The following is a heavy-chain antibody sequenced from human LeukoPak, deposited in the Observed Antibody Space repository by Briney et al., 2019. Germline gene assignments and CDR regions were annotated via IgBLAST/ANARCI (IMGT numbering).Heavy chain of an antibody. CDR3: ARIAIYYDSREFDY. D-gene: IGHD3-22*01. CDR2: IKQDGTEK. J-gene: IGHJ4*02. CDR1: GFTFTTYW. V-gene: IGHV3-7*01. Sequence: GESLRLSCAASGFTFTTYWMSWVRQAPGKGLEWVANIKQDGTEKYYVDSVKGRFTISRDNAKNSLYLQMNSLRAEDTAVYYCARIAIYYDSREFDYWGQGTLVAVSS.